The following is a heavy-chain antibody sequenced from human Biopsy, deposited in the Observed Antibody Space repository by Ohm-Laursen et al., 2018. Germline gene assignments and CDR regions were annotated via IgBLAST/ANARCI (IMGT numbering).Heavy chain of an antibody. CDR1: GVTFNSYA. V-gene: IGHV1-69*06. D-gene: IGHD4-17*01. Sequence: SVKVSCKTSGVTFNSYAISWVRQAPGQGLEWMGGVMPIFGTANYAQKFQGRVTITADKSTSTAHLDLSSLRSEDTAVYYCATRVTPVTTLYYYAMDVWGQGTTVTVSS. J-gene: IGHJ6*02. CDR2: VMPIFGTA. CDR3: ATRVTPVTTLYYYAMDV.